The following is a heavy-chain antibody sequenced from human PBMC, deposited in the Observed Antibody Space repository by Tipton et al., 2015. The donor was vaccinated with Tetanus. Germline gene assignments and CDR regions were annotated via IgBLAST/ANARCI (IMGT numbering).Heavy chain of an antibody. V-gene: IGHV3-48*03. CDR1: GFTFSSYE. CDR2: ISGSGII. J-gene: IGHJ4*02. CDR3: ARGYYDSNGFRFDY. D-gene: IGHD3-22*01. Sequence: SLRLSCAASGFTFSSYEMNWVRQAPGKGPEWISDISGSGIIHYTDSGRFTISRDNTKNSLYLQMNSLRAEDTAVYYCARGYYDSNGFRFDYWGQGTLVTVSS.